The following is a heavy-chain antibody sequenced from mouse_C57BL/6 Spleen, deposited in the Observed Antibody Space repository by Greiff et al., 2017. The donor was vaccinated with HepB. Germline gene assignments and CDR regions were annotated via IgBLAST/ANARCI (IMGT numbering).Heavy chain of an antibody. Sequence: VQLQQSGPELVKPGASVKIPCKASGYTFTDYNMDWVKQSHGKSLEWIGDINPNNGGTIYNQKFKGKATLTVDKSSSTAYMELRSLTSEDTAVYYCARAWDDYYAMDYWGQGTSVTVSS. CDR3: ARAWDDYYAMDY. CDR2: INPNNGGT. V-gene: IGHV1-18*01. CDR1: GYTFTDYN. D-gene: IGHD4-1*01. J-gene: IGHJ4*01.